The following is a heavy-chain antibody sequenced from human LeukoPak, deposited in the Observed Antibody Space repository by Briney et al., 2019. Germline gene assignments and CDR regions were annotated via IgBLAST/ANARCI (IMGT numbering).Heavy chain of an antibody. CDR3: ARGRLDFGDHEAFDI. Sequence: ASVKVSCKASGGTFSSYAISWVRQAPGQGLEWMGGIIPIFGTANYAQKFQGRVTITADKSTSTAYMELSSLRSEDTAVFYCARGRLDFGDHEAFDIWGQGTMVTVSS. CDR2: IIPIFGTA. J-gene: IGHJ3*02. D-gene: IGHD4-17*01. V-gene: IGHV1-69*06. CDR1: GGTFSSYA.